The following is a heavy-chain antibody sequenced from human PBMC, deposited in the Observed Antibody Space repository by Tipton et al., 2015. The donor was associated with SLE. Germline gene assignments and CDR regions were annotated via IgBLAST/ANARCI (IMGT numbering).Heavy chain of an antibody. D-gene: IGHD2-2*01. CDR2: ISSSSSYI. V-gene: IGHV3-21*01. CDR3: ARETFCSSTTCYSSWNYFSDAFEI. CDR1: GLTFSSYS. J-gene: IGHJ3*02. Sequence: SLRLSCAASGLTFSSYSMNWARQAPGKGLEWVSSISSSSSYIYYADSVKGRFTISRDNAKNSLYLQMNSLRAEDTAVYYCARETFCSSTTCYSSWNYFSDAFEICGHGTMVTVSS.